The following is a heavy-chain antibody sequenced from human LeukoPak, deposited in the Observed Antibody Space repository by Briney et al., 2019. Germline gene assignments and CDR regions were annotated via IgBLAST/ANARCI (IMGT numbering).Heavy chain of an antibody. V-gene: IGHV3-13*04. CDR1: GFTFSSYD. Sequence: PGGSLRLSCAASGFTFSSYDVHWVRQGTGKGLEWVSAIGTAGDTYYPGSVKGRSTTSRENAKNSLYLQMNSLRVGDTAVYYCARGRGWGTFDIWGQGTMVTVSS. J-gene: IGHJ3*02. CDR3: ARGRGWGTFDI. CDR2: IGTAGDT. D-gene: IGHD3-10*01.